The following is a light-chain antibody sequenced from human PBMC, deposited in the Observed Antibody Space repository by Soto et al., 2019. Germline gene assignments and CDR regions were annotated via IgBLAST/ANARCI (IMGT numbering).Light chain of an antibody. Sequence: QSALTQPPSASGSPGQSVTISCTGTSSDVGGYNYVSWYQQHPGKAPKLMIYEVSKRPSGVPDRFSGSKSGNTASLTDSGLQAEDEADYYCNSYAGSNNGVFGGGTKLTVL. V-gene: IGLV2-8*01. J-gene: IGLJ3*02. CDR2: EVS. CDR1: SSDVGGYNY. CDR3: NSYAGSNNGV.